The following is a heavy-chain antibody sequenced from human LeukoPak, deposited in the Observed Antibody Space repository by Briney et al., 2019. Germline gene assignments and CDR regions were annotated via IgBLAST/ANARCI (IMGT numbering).Heavy chain of an antibody. CDR1: GFTFSSYS. D-gene: IGHD2-2*02. CDR2: ISSSSSYI. Sequence: PGGPLRLSCAASGFTFSSYSMNWVRQAPGKGLEWVSSISSSSSYIYYADSVKGRFTISRDNAKNSLYLQMNSLRAEDTAVYYCARHPYCSSTSCYNFDYWGQGTLVNVSS. V-gene: IGHV3-21*01. CDR3: ARHPYCSSTSCYNFDY. J-gene: IGHJ4*02.